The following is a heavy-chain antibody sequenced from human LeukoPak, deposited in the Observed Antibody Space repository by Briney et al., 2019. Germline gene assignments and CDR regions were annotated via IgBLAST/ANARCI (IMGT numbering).Heavy chain of an antibody. D-gene: IGHD2-2*02. J-gene: IGHJ6*03. CDR3: ARGRGVRRGGYCSSTSCYRDVYYHYYMDV. CDR2: INHSGST. V-gene: IGHV4-34*01. Sequence: SETLSLTCAVYGGSFSGYYWSWIRQPPGKGLEWIGEINHSGSTNYNPSLKSRVTISVDTSKNQFSLKLSSVTAADTAVYYCARGRGVRRGGYCSSTSCYRDVYYHYYMDVWGKGTTVTVSS. CDR1: GGSFSGYY.